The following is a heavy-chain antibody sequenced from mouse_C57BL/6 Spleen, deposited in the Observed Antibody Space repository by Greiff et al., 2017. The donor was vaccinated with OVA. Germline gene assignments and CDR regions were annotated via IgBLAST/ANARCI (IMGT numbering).Heavy chain of an antibody. CDR1: GFTFSSYA. CDR3: ARGGDYYGSSWFAY. D-gene: IGHD1-1*01. V-gene: IGHV5-4*03. J-gene: IGHJ3*01. Sequence: DVKLVESGGGLVKPGGSLKLSCAASGFTFSSYAMSWVRQTPEKRLEWVATISDGGSYTYYPDNVKGRFTISRDNAKNNLYLQMSHLKSEDTAMYYCARGGDYYGSSWFAYWGQGTLVTVSA. CDR2: ISDGGSYT.